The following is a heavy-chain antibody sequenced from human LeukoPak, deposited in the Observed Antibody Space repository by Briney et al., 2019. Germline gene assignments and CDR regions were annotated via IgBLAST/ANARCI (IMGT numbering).Heavy chain of an antibody. CDR3: ARGFQWRDS. Sequence: PETLSLTCTVSGVSISSTTYYWGWVRQPPGKGLEWIGNIYYSGSTYYNPTLKSRVTISVDTSKNQFSLNLSSVSAADTAVYYCARGFQWRDSWGQGTLVTVSS. V-gene: IGHV4-39*01. J-gene: IGHJ4*02. CDR1: GVSISSTTYY. CDR2: IYYSGST. D-gene: IGHD6-19*01.